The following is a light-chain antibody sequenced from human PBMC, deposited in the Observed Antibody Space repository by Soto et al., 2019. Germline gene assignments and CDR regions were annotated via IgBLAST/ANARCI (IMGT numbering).Light chain of an antibody. V-gene: IGLV2-23*01. CDR2: EGS. J-gene: IGLJ1*01. Sequence: QSVLTQPPSASGAPGQRVTISCTGTSSDVGSYNSVSWYQQHPGKAPKLMIYEGSKRPSGVSDRFSGSKSGITASLTISGLQAEDETDYYCCSYAGNPYVFGTGTKLTVL. CDR1: SSDVGSYNS. CDR3: CSYAGNPYV.